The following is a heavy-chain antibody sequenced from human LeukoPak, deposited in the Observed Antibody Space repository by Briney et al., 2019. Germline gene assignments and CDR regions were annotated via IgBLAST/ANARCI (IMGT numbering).Heavy chain of an antibody. Sequence: SETLSLTCAVYGGSFSGYYWSWIRQPPGKGLEWIGEINHSGSTNYNPSLKSRVTISVDTSKNQFSLKLSSVTAADTAVYYCARQCPALLIYYYYGMGVWGQGTTVTVSS. CDR2: INHSGST. CDR1: GGSFSGYY. J-gene: IGHJ6*02. V-gene: IGHV4-34*01. CDR3: ARQCPALLIYYYYGMGV. D-gene: IGHD2-15*01.